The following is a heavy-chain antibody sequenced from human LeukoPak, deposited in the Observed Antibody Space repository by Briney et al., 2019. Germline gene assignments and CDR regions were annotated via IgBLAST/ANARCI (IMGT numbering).Heavy chain of an antibody. CDR1: GYTFTSYG. CDR2: ISAYNGNT. CDR3: ARDYGSIAARTPNRAPDY. Sequence: ASVKVSCKASGYTFTSYGISWLRQAPGQGLEWMGWISAYNGNTNYAQKLQGRVTMTTDTSTSTAYMELRSLRSDDTAVYYCARDYGSIAARTPNRAPDYWGQGTLVTVSS. J-gene: IGHJ4*02. D-gene: IGHD6-6*01. V-gene: IGHV1-18*01.